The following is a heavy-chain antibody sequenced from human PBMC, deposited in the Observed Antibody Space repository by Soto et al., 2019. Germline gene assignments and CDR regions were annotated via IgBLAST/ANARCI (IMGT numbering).Heavy chain of an antibody. CDR2: IRSKAYGGTT. V-gene: IGHV3-49*03. CDR1: GFTFGDYA. D-gene: IGHD6-13*01. CDR3: TRAVLGSSSWYVDY. Sequence: GGSLRLSXTASGFTFGDYAMSWFRQAPGKGLEWVGFIRSKAYGGTTEYAASVKGRFTISRDDSKSIAYLQMNSLKTEDTAVYYCTRAVLGSSSWYVDYWGQGTLVTVSS. J-gene: IGHJ4*02.